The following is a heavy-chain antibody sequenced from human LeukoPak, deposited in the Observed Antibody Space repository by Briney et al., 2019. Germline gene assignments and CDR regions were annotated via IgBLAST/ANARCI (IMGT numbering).Heavy chain of an antibody. CDR2: ISWKSGSI. Sequence: GGSLRLSCAASGFTFDDYAMHWVRQAPGKGLEWVAGISWKSGSIAYAESVKGRFTISRDNAKNSLYLQMNSLRAEDTALYYCARERGAGYGSGNYPSDYWGQGTLVTVSS. V-gene: IGHV3-9*01. D-gene: IGHD3-10*01. CDR3: ARERGAGYGSGNYPSDY. CDR1: GFTFDDYA. J-gene: IGHJ4*02.